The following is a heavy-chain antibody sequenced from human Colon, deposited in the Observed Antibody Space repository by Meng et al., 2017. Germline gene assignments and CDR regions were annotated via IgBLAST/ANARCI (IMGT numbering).Heavy chain of an antibody. D-gene: IGHD1-26*01. CDR3: ARGIWEGFDY. Sequence: QVQLGQAGAEGKKTGASGRVSCKASGYTFTALDINWVRQATGQGLEWMGWINPNSGETGYAQKFQGRFTMTRDTSISTFYMELSSLTSDDTAVYYCARGIWEGFDYWGQGALVTVSS. J-gene: IGHJ4*02. CDR2: INPNSGET. CDR1: GYTFTALD. V-gene: IGHV1-8*01.